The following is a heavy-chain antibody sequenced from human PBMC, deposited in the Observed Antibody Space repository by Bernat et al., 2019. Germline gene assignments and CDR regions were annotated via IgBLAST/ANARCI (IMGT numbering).Heavy chain of an antibody. CDR1: GFTFSDYD. Sequence: QVQLVESGGGVVQPGRSLRLSCAASGFTFSDYDMHWVRQAQGKGLEWVTLISYDGTNKYYADSAKGRFTVSRDNSKNTLYVQMSGLRAEDTAVYYCATNHHPPCVGNNCYAAFDIWGQGTMVTVAS. CDR3: ATNHHPPCVGNNCYAAFDI. V-gene: IGHV3-30*15. J-gene: IGHJ3*02. D-gene: IGHD2-2*01. CDR2: ISYDGTNK.